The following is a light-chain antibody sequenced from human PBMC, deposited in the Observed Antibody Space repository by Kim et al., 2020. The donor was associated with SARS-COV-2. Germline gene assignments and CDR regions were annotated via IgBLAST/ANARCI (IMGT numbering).Light chain of an antibody. CDR1: SSDIGGYNY. V-gene: IGLV2-8*01. J-gene: IGLJ2*01. CDR2: EVS. CDR3: SSYAGSNNFVV. Sequence: QSVTISCTRTSSDIGGYNYVSWYQQHPGKVPKLMIYEVSKRPSGVPDRFSGSKSDNTASLTVSGLQAEDEADYYCSSYAGSNNFVVFGGGTQLTVL.